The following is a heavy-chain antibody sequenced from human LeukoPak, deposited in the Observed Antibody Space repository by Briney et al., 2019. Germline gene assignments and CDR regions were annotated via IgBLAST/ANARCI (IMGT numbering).Heavy chain of an antibody. J-gene: IGHJ4*02. CDR2: ISGSGGST. CDR1: GFTFSSYS. Sequence: PGGSLRLSCAASGFTFSSYSMNWVRQAPGKGLEWVSAISGSGGSTYYADSVKGRFTISRDNSKNTLYLQMNSLRAEDTAVYYCAKNAGYSYGRSPDYWGQGTLVTVSS. D-gene: IGHD5-18*01. CDR3: AKNAGYSYGRSPDY. V-gene: IGHV3-23*01.